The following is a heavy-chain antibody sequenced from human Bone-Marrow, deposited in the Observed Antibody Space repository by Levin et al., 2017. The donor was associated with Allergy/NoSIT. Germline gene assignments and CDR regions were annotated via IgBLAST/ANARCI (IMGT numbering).Heavy chain of an antibody. CDR2: VNPNNGNT. CDR3: ARGRYCNSSHCYLLPDY. V-gene: IGHV1-8*01. J-gene: IGHJ4*02. D-gene: IGHD2-2*01. CDR1: GYTFTSYE. Sequence: GESLKISCKASGYTFTSYEINWVRQATGQGLEWLGRVNPNNGNTGYAQKFQGRVTMTSDTSITTVYMELSSLRSEDTAVYYCARGRYCNSSHCYLLPDYWGQGTLVTVSS.